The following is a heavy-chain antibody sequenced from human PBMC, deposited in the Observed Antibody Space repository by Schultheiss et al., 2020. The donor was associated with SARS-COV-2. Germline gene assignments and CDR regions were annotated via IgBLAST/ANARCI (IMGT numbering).Heavy chain of an antibody. CDR1: GFTFSNSD. V-gene: IGHV3-35*01. CDR2: VSWNGSRT. D-gene: IGHD4-23*01. Sequence: GESLKISCAASGFTFSNSDMNWVHQAPGKGLEWVSGVSWNGSRTHYADSVKGRFTISRDNAKNSLYLQMNSLRAGDTAVYYCARQGTRYGGNSAADYWGQGTLVTVSS. J-gene: IGHJ4*02. CDR3: ARQGTRYGGNSAADY.